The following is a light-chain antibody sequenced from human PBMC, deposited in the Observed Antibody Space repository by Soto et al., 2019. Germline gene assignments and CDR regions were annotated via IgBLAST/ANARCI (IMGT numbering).Light chain of an antibody. CDR3: QQYNKWPWT. J-gene: IGKJ1*01. Sequence: EIVLTQSPGTLSLSPGERATLSCRASQSVSSSYLAWYQQKPGQAPRLLINAASIRATDTPDRISGSGSGTEFTLTISSLQSEDLAVYYCQQYNKWPWTFGQGTKVEI. CDR1: QSVSSSY. CDR2: AAS. V-gene: IGKV3-15*01.